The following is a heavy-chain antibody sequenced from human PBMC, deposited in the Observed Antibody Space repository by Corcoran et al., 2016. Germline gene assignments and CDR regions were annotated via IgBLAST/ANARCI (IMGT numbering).Heavy chain of an antibody. V-gene: IGHV3-73*02. CDR1: AFAFSDSS. CDR3: QGTHGWLRNVPSDT. Sequence: EVQLVESGGGLVQPGGSLKLSCAASAFAFSDSSVHWVHQASGKGLEWIGRIKKKAYNYATLYAASVKGRFTISRDDSKNTAYLQMNSLTPEDTAVYYCQGTHGWLRNVPSDTWGQGTMVTVSS. CDR2: IKKKAYNYAT. J-gene: IGHJ3*02. D-gene: IGHD6-19*01.